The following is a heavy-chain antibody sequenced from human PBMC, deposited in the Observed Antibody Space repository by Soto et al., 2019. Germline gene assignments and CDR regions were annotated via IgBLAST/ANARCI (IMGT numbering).Heavy chain of an antibody. J-gene: IGHJ3*02. Sequence: PGGSLRLSCAASGFTFDDYAMHWVRQAPGKGLEWVSGISWNSGSIGYADSVKGRFTISRDNAKNSLYLQMNSLRAEDTALYYCAKHGSGSYAFDIWGQGTMVTVSS. CDR1: GFTFDDYA. CDR3: AKHGSGSYAFDI. CDR2: ISWNSGSI. D-gene: IGHD3-10*01. V-gene: IGHV3-9*01.